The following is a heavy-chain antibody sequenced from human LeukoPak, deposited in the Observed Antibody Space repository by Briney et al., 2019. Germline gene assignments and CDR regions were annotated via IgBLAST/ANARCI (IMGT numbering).Heavy chain of an antibody. Sequence: ASVKVSCKASGYTFTSYGISWVRQAPGQGLEWMGWISVYNGNTNYAQKLQGRVTMTTDTSTSTAYMELRSLRSDDTAVYYCARDLGVVVAADYFDYWDQGTLVTVSS. CDR3: ARDLGVVVAADYFDY. V-gene: IGHV1-18*04. CDR2: ISVYNGNT. CDR1: GYTFTSYG. J-gene: IGHJ4*02. D-gene: IGHD2-15*01.